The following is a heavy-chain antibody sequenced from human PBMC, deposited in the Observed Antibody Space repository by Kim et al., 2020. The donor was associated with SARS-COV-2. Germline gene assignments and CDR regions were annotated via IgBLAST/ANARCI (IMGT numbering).Heavy chain of an antibody. Sequence: QGRVTMTRDTSTSTVYMELSSLRSEDTAVYYCARATYYYGSGSYPYYFDYWGQGTLVTVSS. J-gene: IGHJ4*02. D-gene: IGHD3-10*01. CDR3: ARATYYYGSGSYPYYFDY. V-gene: IGHV1-46*01.